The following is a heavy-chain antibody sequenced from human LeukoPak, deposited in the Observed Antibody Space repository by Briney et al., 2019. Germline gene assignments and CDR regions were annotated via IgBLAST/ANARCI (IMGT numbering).Heavy chain of an antibody. D-gene: IGHD3-10*01. CDR2: IRHDGSNK. V-gene: IGHV3-30*02. CDR1: GFTFSSYG. CDR3: AKGLKWFGELLSSGFDY. J-gene: IGHJ4*02. Sequence: GGSLRLSCAASGFTFSSYGMHWVRQAPGKGLEWVAFIRHDGSNKYYADSVKGRFTISRDNSKNTLYLQMNSLRAEDTAVYYCAKGLKWFGELLSSGFDYWGQGTLVTVSS.